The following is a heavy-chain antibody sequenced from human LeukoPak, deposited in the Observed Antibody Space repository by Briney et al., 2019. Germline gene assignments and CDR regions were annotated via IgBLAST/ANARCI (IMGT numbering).Heavy chain of an antibody. J-gene: IGHJ4*02. V-gene: IGHV3-23*01. CDR1: GFTFRNYG. D-gene: IGHD5-24*01. CDR2: IDGSGGET. Sequence: GGSLRLSCAASGFTFRNYGLTWVRQAPGKGLEWVSAIDGSGGETNYADSVKGRFTISRDNSKNTLYLQMNSLRAEDTAVYYCARAGGTDGFDYWGQGTLVTVSS. CDR3: ARAGGTDGFDY.